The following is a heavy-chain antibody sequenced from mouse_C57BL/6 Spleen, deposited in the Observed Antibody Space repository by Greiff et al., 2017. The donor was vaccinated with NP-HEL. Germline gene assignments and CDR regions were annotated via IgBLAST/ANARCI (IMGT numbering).Heavy chain of an antibody. CDR2: FTMYSDAT. CDR3: ATSHSSGYGYYAMDY. CDR1: YFAFMASA. Sequence: LKQSGAELVRPGSSVPLSCTDSYFAFMASAMHWVPHRPGPGLEWIGSFTMYSDATEYSHNFMGKATLTANTSSSTAYMELSSLSSEDSAVYYCATSHSSGYGYYAMDYWGQGTSVTVSS. V-gene: IGHV1-49*01. D-gene: IGHD3-2*02. J-gene: IGHJ4*01.